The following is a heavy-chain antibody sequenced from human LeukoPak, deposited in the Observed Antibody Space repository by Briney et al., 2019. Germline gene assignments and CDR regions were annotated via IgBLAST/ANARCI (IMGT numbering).Heavy chain of an antibody. Sequence: GASVKVSCKASGYTFTSYYMHWVRQAPGQGLEWMGITNPSGGSTSYAQKFQGRVTMTRDTSTSTVYMELSSLRSEDTAVYYCARCGGDPLWAFDIWGQGTMVTVSS. J-gene: IGHJ3*02. D-gene: IGHD2-21*02. V-gene: IGHV1-46*01. CDR1: GYTFTSYY. CDR2: TNPSGGST. CDR3: ARCGGDPLWAFDI.